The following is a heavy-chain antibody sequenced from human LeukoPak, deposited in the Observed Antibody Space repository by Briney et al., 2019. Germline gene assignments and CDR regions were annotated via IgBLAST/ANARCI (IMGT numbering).Heavy chain of an antibody. V-gene: IGHV4-4*02. Sequence: SETLSLTCTVSGGSITSTNYWTWVRQPPGKGLEWIEEVNLQGSTNYNPSLMGRVAISVDMSENHISLQLTSVTAADTAVYYCAREGGPYRPLDYSGQGTLVTVSS. J-gene: IGHJ4*02. CDR1: GGSITSTNY. CDR3: AREGGPYRPLDY. CDR2: VNLQGST.